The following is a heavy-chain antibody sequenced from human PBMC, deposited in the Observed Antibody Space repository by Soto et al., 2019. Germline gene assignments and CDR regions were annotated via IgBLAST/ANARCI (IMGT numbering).Heavy chain of an antibody. CDR3: AREVGATGLDY. Sequence: QVQLVQSGAEVKKPGASVKVSCKASGYTFTSYYMHWVRQAPGQGLEWMGIINLSGGSTSYAQKFQGRVTMTRATSTSTVYMDLSSLRSEDTAVYYCAREVGATGLDYWGQGTLVTVSA. D-gene: IGHD1-26*01. CDR1: GYTFTSYY. CDR2: INLSGGST. J-gene: IGHJ4*02. V-gene: IGHV1-46*01.